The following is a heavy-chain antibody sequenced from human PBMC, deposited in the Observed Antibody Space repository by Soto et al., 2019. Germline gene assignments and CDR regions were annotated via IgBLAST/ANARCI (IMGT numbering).Heavy chain of an antibody. D-gene: IGHD5-12*01. CDR1: GDSMSSGGYY. CDR3: ARTGYSDYDFGY. J-gene: IGHJ4*02. CDR2: IYHSGST. Sequence: SETLSLTCSVSGDSMSSGGYYWSWIRQQPGKGLEWIGYIYHSGSTYYNPSLKSRVSISVDTSKSQFSLRLTSVTAADTAVYYCARTGYSDYDFGYWGQGTQVTVSS. V-gene: IGHV4-31*03.